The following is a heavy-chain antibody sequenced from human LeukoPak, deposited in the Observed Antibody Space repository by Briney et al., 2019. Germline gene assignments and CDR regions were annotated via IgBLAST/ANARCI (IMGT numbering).Heavy chain of an antibody. CDR1: GFTFSSYA. V-gene: IGHV3-23*01. CDR3: AKNGTTMGGTPYYYYSMDV. CDR2: ISGSGGIT. Sequence: GGSLRLSCAASGFTFSSYAMTWVRQAPGKGLEWVSAISGSGGITYHADSVKGRFTISRDNSKNTLYLQMNSLRAEDTAVYYCAKNGTTMGGTPYYYYSMDVWGKGTTVTVSS. D-gene: IGHD1-1*01. J-gene: IGHJ6*03.